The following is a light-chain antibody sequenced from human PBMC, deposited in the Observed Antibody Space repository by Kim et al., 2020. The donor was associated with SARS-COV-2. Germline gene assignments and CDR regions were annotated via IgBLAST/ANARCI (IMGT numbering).Light chain of an antibody. CDR1: GGDVGGYDY. CDR2: DVS. V-gene: IGLV2-11*01. CDR3: CSYAGTYTWV. Sequence: QSVTISCTGAGGDVGGYDYVSWYQQNPGKAPKLMIYDVSKRPSGVPDRFSGSKSGNTASLTISGLQAEDEADYYCCSYAGTYTWVFGGGTKLTVL. J-gene: IGLJ3*02.